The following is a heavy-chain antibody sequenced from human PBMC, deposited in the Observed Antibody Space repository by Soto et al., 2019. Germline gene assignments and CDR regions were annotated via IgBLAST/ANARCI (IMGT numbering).Heavy chain of an antibody. CDR1: GYSFTRYW. CDR3: ARLSGSSGWNDAFDI. J-gene: IGHJ3*02. Sequence: PGESLKISCKGSGYSFTRYWISWVRQMPGKGLEWMGRIDPSDSYTNYSPSFQGHVTISADKSISTAYLQWSSLKASDTAMYYCARLSGSSGWNDAFDIWGQGTMVTVSS. V-gene: IGHV5-10-1*01. CDR2: IDPSDSYT. D-gene: IGHD6-19*01.